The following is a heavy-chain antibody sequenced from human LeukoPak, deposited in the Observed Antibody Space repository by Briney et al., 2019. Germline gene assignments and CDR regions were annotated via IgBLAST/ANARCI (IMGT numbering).Heavy chain of an antibody. CDR3: ARRKGYYYYGMDV. V-gene: IGHV4-34*01. CDR1: GGSFSGYY. J-gene: IGHJ6*02. CDR2: INHSGST. Sequence: KPSETLSLTCAVYGGSFSGYYWSWIRQPPGKGLEWIGEINHSGSTNYNPSLKSRVTISVDTSKNQFSLKLSSVTAADTAVYYCARRKGYYYYGMDVWGQGTTVTVSS.